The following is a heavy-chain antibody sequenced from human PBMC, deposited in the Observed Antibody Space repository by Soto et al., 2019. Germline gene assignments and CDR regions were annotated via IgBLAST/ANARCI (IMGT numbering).Heavy chain of an antibody. CDR3: ARDLDP. V-gene: IGHV3-72*01. CDR1: GFSLSDHY. Sequence: GGSLRLSCAASGFSLSDHYIDWVRQAPGKGLEWVGRSRDKAQGYSTKYAASVKGRFTTSRDDSKNSVLLQMDSLRAEDTAVYYCARDLDPWGQGTLVTVSS. J-gene: IGHJ5*02. CDR2: SRDKAQGYST.